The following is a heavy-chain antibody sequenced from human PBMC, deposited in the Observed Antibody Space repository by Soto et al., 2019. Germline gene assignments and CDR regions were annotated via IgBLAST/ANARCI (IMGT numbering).Heavy chain of an antibody. CDR3: AKDYYYGSGSYYTPSYFDY. J-gene: IGHJ4*02. CDR1: GFTFSSYA. Sequence: EVQLLESGGGLVQPGGSLRLSCAASGFTFSSYAMSWVRQAPGKGLEWVSAISGSGGSTYYADSVKGRFTISRDNSKNTLYLQMNSLRAEDTAVYYCAKDYYYGSGSYYTPSYFDYWGQGTLVTVSS. V-gene: IGHV3-23*01. D-gene: IGHD3-10*01. CDR2: ISGSGGST.